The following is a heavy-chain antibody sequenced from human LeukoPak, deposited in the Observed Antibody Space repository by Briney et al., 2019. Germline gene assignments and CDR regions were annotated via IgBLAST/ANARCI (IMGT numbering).Heavy chain of an antibody. V-gene: IGHV1-2*02. CDR3: AKEYYYGSGSYYNVDWFDP. CDR2: INPDSGGT. Sequence: ASVKVSCEASGYTFTDYYIHWVRQAPGQGLQWVGWINPDSGGTNHAQNFQGRVTMTRDTSINTAYMELSSLRSDDTAVYYCAKEYYYGSGSYYNVDWFDPWGQGTLVTVSS. CDR1: GYTFTDYY. D-gene: IGHD3-10*01. J-gene: IGHJ5*02.